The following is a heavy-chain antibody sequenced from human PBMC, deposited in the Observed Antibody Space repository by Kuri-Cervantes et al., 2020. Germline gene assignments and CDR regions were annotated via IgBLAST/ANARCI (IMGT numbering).Heavy chain of an antibody. CDR2: IKSKTDGGTT. V-gene: IGHV3-15*01. CDR1: GFTFSNAW. J-gene: IGHJ4*02. CDR3: TTVELEWLVGDY. D-gene: IGHD6-19*01. Sequence: GASLKISCAASGFTFSNAWMSWVRQAPGKGLEWVGRIKSKTDGGTTDYAAPVKGRFTISRDDSKNTLYLQMNSLKTEDTAVYYCTTVELEWLVGDYWGQGTLVTVSS.